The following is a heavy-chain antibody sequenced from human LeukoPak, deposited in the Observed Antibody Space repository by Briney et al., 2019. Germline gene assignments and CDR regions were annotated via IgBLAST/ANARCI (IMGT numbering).Heavy chain of an antibody. CDR2: ISGSGGST. V-gene: IGHV3-23*01. CDR1: GFTFSDYY. CDR3: AKDHPRQGVTAHTPFDY. J-gene: IGHJ4*02. Sequence: GGSLRLSCAASGFTFSDYYMSWVRQAPGKGLEWVSAISGSGGSTYYPDSVEGRFTISRDNSKNTLYLQMNSLRAEDTAIYYCAKDHPRQGVTAHTPFDYWGQGTLVTVSS. D-gene: IGHD2-15*01.